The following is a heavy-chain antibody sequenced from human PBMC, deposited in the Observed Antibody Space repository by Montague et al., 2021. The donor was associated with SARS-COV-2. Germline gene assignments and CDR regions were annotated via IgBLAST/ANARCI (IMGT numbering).Heavy chain of an antibody. CDR1: RGSFSNYY. D-gene: IGHD3-9*01. Sequence: SETLSLTCAVSRGSFSNYYWTWIRQSPGKGLEWIGEINQGGAPNXTPSLKSRVTISLDTSKKQISLKLNSVTVADTAVFFCARGRPVQGSFRHFDSISSGALDIWAQGSLGIVSS. CDR2: INQGGAP. CDR3: ARGRPVQGSFRHFDSISSGALDI. V-gene: IGHV4-34*01. J-gene: IGHJ3*02.